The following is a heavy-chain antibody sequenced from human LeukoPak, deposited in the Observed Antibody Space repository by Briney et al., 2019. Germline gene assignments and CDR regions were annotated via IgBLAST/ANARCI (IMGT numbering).Heavy chain of an antibody. Sequence: GGSLRLSCAASGFTFSSYSMNWVRQAPGKGLEWVSSISSSSSYIYYADSVKGRFTISRDNAKNSLYLQMNSLRAEDTAVYYCARRSSGWCHEYDYWGQGTLVTVSS. D-gene: IGHD6-19*01. CDR2: ISSSSSYI. V-gene: IGHV3-21*01. CDR3: ARRSSGWCHEYDY. CDR1: GFTFSSYS. J-gene: IGHJ4*02.